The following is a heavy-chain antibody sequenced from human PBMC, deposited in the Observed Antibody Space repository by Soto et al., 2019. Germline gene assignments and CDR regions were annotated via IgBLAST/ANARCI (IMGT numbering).Heavy chain of an antibody. CDR1: GYTFTGYY. CDR2: INPNRGGT. CDR3: ARDNCSGGSCYSDARMDV. J-gene: IGHJ6*02. Sequence: ASVKVSCKASGYTFTGYYIHWVRQAPGQGLEWMGWINPNRGGTRYAQKLQGWVTMTSDTSISTAYMERSRLISDDTAVYYCARDNCSGGSCYSDARMDVWGQGTTVTVSS. V-gene: IGHV1-2*04. D-gene: IGHD2-15*01.